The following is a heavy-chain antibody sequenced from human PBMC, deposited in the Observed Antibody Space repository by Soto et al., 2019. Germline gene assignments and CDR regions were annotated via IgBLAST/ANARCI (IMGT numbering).Heavy chain of an antibody. V-gene: IGHV2-5*02. CDR2: HYWGDDM. CDR3: AAHGSGTYYNPLYNWFDP. J-gene: IGHJ5*02. D-gene: IGHD3-10*01. CDR1: DFSLSTSGVG. Sequence: SGLTLVEPTQTLTLTCSFSDFSLSTSGVGVGWIRQPPGKALDWRALHYWGDDMRYSPSLKSRLSITKDTTKNQVVLTMTNMDPEDTATYYCAAHGSGTYYNPLYNWFDPWGPGTLVTVSS.